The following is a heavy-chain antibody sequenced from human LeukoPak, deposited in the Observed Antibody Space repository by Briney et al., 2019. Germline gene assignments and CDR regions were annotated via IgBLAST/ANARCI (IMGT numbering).Heavy chain of an antibody. V-gene: IGHV1-18*01. CDR2: ISAYNGNT. D-gene: IGHD1-26*01. Sequence: ASVKVSCKASGYTFTSYGISWVRQAPGQGLEWMGWISAYNGNTNYAQKRQGRVTMTTDTSTSTAYMKLRSLRSDDTAVYYCAREGQVGATLYYFDYWGQGTLVTVSS. J-gene: IGHJ4*02. CDR3: AREGQVGATLYYFDY. CDR1: GYTFTSYG.